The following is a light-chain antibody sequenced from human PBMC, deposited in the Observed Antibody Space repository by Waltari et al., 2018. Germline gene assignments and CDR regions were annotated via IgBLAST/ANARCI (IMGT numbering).Light chain of an antibody. CDR2: RTN. CDR1: SSNIGSNF. Sequence: QSVLTQPPSASGTPGQRVTISCSGSSSNIGSNFVYWYRQFPGRAPKLLIYRTNQRPSGVPDRFSGSKSGTSASLAITGLRSEDEADYYCAAWDDSLSGAVFGGGTQLTVL. CDR3: AAWDDSLSGAV. J-gene: IGLJ7*01. V-gene: IGLV1-47*01.